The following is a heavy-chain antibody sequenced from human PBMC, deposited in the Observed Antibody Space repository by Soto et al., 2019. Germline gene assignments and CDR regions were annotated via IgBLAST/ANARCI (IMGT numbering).Heavy chain of an antibody. CDR1: GYTFSDYD. CDR3: ARGGFRRTWFDP. J-gene: IGHJ5*02. V-gene: IGHV1-8*01. CDR2: MNPYSGNT. Sequence: GASVKVSCKASGYTFSDYDINWVRQAAGQGLEWMGWMNPYSGNTGYAQKFQGRVIMTIDTSITTAYMELTSLTFEDTAVYYCARGGFRRTWFDPWGQGTLVTVSS.